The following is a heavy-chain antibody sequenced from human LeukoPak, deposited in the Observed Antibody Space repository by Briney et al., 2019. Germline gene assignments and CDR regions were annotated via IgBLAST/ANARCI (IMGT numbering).Heavy chain of an antibody. J-gene: IGHJ4*02. D-gene: IGHD1-26*01. Sequence: EWVAVISYDGSNKYYADSVKGRFIISRDNSKITLYLQMNSLRAEDTAVYYCARVRSGSLDYWGQGTLVTVSS. V-gene: IGHV3-30-3*01. CDR2: ISYDGSNK. CDR3: ARVRSGSLDY.